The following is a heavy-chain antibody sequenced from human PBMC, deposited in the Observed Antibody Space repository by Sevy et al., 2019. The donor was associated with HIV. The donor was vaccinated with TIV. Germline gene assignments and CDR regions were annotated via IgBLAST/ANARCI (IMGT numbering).Heavy chain of an antibody. CDR3: ARGLDGFNIKSPDY. J-gene: IGHJ4*02. CDR2: ISYDASEE. D-gene: IGHD1-1*01. V-gene: IGHV3-30*04. CDR1: GFRFNDYA. Sequence: GGSLRLSCEASGFRFNDYAIYWVHQAPGMGLDWVAVISYDASEEYYSDSVRGRFTLSRDKSTNTVHLQMTSLRPEDTAVYYCARGLDGFNIKSPDYWGQGTLVTVSS.